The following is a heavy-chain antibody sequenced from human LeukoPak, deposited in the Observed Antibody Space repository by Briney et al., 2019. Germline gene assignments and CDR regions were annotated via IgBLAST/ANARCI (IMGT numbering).Heavy chain of an antibody. D-gene: IGHD3-10*01. J-gene: IGHJ4*02. CDR3: ARGMNYYGSGSYYLDY. V-gene: IGHV4-30-2*01. Sequence: SETLSLTCAVSGGSISSGGYSWSWIRQPPGKGLEWIGYIYHSGSTYYNPSLKSRVTISVDRSKNQFSLELSSVTAADTAVYYCARGMNYYGSGSYYLDYWGQGTLVTVSS. CDR1: GGSISSGGYS. CDR2: IYHSGST.